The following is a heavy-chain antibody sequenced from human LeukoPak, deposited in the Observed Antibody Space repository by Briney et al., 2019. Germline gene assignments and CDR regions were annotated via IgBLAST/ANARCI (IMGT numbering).Heavy chain of an antibody. Sequence: SETLSLTCAVYGGSFSGYYWSWIRRPPGKGLEWIGEINQSGSTNYNPSLKSRVTISVDTSKKQFSLKLSPVTAADTAVYYCAAGCSSTSCYWYYYTDVWGKGTTVTVSS. CDR2: INQSGST. CDR3: AAGCSSTSCYWYYYTDV. CDR1: GGSFSGYY. J-gene: IGHJ6*03. V-gene: IGHV4-34*01. D-gene: IGHD2-2*01.